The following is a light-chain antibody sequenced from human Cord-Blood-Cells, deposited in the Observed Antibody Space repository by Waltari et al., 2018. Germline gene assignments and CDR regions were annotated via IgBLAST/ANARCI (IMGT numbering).Light chain of an antibody. J-gene: IGLJ1*01. CDR1: SSNIGSNY. CDR3: AAWDDSLSGYV. Sequence: QSVLTQPPSASGTPGQRVTISCSGSSSNIGSNYVYWYQQLPGTAPKLLIYRNNQRPSGVPARCSGSKSGTSASLAISGLRSEDEADYCCAAWDDSLSGYVFGTGTKVTVL. CDR2: RNN. V-gene: IGLV1-47*01.